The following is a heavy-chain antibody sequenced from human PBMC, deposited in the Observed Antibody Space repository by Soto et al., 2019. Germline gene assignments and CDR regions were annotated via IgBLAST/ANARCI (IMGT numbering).Heavy chain of an antibody. J-gene: IGHJ4*02. CDR2: VYYTGGT. V-gene: IGHV4-59*01. CDR3: ARTSVLASSFDN. CDR1: GGSISTYY. Sequence: QVQLQESGPGLVKPSETLSLTCAISGGSISTYYWSWILQPPGKELEWVGYVYYTGGTNYNPSLKCRVTISVDTSKNKFSLKLSSVTAADTAVYYCARTSVLASSFDNWGQGTLVTVSS. D-gene: IGHD3-3*01.